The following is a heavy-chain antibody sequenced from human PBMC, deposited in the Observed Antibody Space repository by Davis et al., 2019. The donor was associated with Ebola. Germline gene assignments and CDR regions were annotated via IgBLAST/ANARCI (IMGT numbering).Heavy chain of an antibody. Sequence: SETLSLTCAAYGGSFSGYYWTWIRQPPGKGLEWTGEINHSGITNYNPSLKSRVTISVDTSKNQFSLKLSSVTAADTAVYYCASRSRGYCSSTSCSLGAHWGQGTLVTVSS. J-gene: IGHJ4*02. CDR3: ASRSRGYCSSTSCSLGAH. V-gene: IGHV4-34*01. CDR1: GGSFSGYY. D-gene: IGHD2-2*01. CDR2: INHSGIT.